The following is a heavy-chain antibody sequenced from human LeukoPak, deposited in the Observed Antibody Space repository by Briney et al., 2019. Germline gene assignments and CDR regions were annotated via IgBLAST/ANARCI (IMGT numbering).Heavy chain of an antibody. CDR2: INGDGSTT. D-gene: IGHD5-18*01. CDR3: GSDTVLGY. V-gene: IGHV3-74*01. J-gene: IGHJ4*02. Sequence: GGSLRLSCAATGFTYSSYWMLWVRQAPGKGLVWVSRINGDGSTTFYADSVKGRFTISRDNAKNTVYLQMNSLRVEDTAVYYCGSDTVLGYRGQGTLVTASS. CDR1: GFTYSSYW.